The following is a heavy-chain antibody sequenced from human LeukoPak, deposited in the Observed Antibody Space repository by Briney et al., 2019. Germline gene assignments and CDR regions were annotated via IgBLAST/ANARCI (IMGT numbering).Heavy chain of an antibody. CDR1: GYTFTSYD. V-gene: IGHV1-8*01. D-gene: IGHD3-3*01. J-gene: IGHJ4*02. CDR2: MSPNSGNT. CDR3: ARIGATPNDYGFWSGYYTTGDYFDY. Sequence: ASVKVSCKASGYTFTSYDINWVRQATGQGLEWMGWMSPNSGNTGYAQKFQGRVTMTRNTSISTAYMELSSLRSEDTAVYYCARIGATPNDYGFWSGYYTTGDYFDYWGQGTLVTVSS.